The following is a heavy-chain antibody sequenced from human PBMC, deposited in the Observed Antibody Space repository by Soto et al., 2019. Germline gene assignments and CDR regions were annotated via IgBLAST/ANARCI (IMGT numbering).Heavy chain of an antibody. J-gene: IGHJ4*02. CDR1: GGSISSYY. CDR2: IYYSGST. D-gene: IGHD6-6*01. CDR3: ASHSSIAPRLFDY. V-gene: IGHV4-59*08. Sequence: LTCTVSGGSISSYYWSWIRQPPGKGLEWIGYIYYSGSTNYNPSLKSRVTISVDTSKNQFSLKLSSVTAADTAVYYCASHSSIAPRLFDYWGQGTLVIVSS.